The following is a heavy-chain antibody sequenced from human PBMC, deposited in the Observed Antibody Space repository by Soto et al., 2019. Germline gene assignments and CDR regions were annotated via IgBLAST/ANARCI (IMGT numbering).Heavy chain of an antibody. D-gene: IGHD3-16*01. V-gene: IGHV4-34*01. CDR1: GGSFSGYY. Sequence: SETLSLTCAVYGGSFSGYYWSWIRQPPGKGLEWIGEINHSGSTNYNPSLKSRVTISVDTSKNQFSLKLSSVTAADTAVYYCAIDYYVSLTGFRAESFQHWGPGILVTGSS. CDR3: AIDYYVSLTGFRAESFQH. CDR2: INHSGST. J-gene: IGHJ1*01.